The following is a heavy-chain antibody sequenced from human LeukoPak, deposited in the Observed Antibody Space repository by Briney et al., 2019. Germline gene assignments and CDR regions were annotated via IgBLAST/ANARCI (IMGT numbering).Heavy chain of an antibody. CDR2: IYYSGST. Sequence: SETLSLTCTVSGGSISSGGYYWSWIRQHPGTGLEWIGYIYYSGSTYYNPSLKSRVTISVDTSKNQFSLKLSSVTAADTAVYCCARQVAAVRGVIKGWFDPWGQGTLVTVSS. J-gene: IGHJ5*02. CDR1: GGSISSGGYY. D-gene: IGHD3-10*01. CDR3: ARQVAAVRGVIKGWFDP. V-gene: IGHV4-31*03.